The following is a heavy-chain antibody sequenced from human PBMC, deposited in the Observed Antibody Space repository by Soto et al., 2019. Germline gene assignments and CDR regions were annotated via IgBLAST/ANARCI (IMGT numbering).Heavy chain of an antibody. CDR3: TRGYDFWSGYYSVGAPPRPSGHMAV. V-gene: IGHV3-49*03. J-gene: IGHJ6*02. CDR2: IRSKAYGGTT. CDR1: GFTFGDYA. Sequence: PGGSLRLSCTASGFTFGDYAMSWFRQAPGKGLEWVGSIRSKAYGGTTEYAASVKGRFTISRDDSKSIAYLQMNSLKTEDTADYYCTRGYDFWSGYYSVGAPPRPSGHMAVWGQGTTVTVSS. D-gene: IGHD3-3*01.